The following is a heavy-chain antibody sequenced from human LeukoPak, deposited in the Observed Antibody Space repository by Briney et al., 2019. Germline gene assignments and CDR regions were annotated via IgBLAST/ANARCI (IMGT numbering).Heavy chain of an antibody. CDR3: ARDLSAVAGTYYFDY. CDR2: ISSSSSYI. J-gene: IGHJ4*02. D-gene: IGHD6-19*01. Sequence: GGSQRLSCAASGFTFSSYSMNWVRQAPGKGLEWVSSISSSSSYIYYADSVKGRFTISRDNAKNSLYLQMNSLRAEDTAVYYCARDLSAVAGTYYFDYWGQGTLVTVSS. V-gene: IGHV3-21*01. CDR1: GFTFSSYS.